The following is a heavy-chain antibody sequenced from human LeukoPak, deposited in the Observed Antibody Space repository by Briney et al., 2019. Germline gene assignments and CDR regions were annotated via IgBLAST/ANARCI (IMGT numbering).Heavy chain of an antibody. CDR2: MSYDGSNR. D-gene: IGHD3-9*01. Sequence: PGGSLRPSCAASGFTFSSYAMHWVRQAPGKGLEWVAVMSYDGSNRYYADSVKGRFTISRDNSKNTLYLQMNSLRADDTAVYYCARVFLPDYDILTGYYGPNSNYYSYYMDVWGKGTTVTISS. CDR3: ARVFLPDYDILTGYYGPNSNYYSYYMDV. V-gene: IGHV3-30*04. J-gene: IGHJ6*03. CDR1: GFTFSSYA.